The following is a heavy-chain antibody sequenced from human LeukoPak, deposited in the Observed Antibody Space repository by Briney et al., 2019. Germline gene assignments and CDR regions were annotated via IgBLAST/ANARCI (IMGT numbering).Heavy chain of an antibody. Sequence: ASVNVSCKASGYTFTIYGISWVRQAPGQGLEWMGWISAYNGNTNYAQKLQGRVTMTTDTSTSTAYMELRSLRSDDTAVYYCAREYSSSWYWTYYFDYWGQGTLVTVSS. J-gene: IGHJ4*02. CDR3: AREYSSSWYWTYYFDY. CDR2: ISAYNGNT. D-gene: IGHD6-13*01. V-gene: IGHV1-18*01. CDR1: GYTFTIYG.